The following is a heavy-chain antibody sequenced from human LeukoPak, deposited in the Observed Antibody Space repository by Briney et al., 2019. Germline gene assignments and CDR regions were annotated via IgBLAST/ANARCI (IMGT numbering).Heavy chain of an antibody. CDR3: AREIGWYGPRGLFDAFDI. J-gene: IGHJ3*02. CDR1: GFTFSSYS. CDR2: ISSSSSYI. Sequence: KPGGSLRLSCAASGFTFSSYSMSWVRQAPGKGLEWVSSISSSSSYIYYADSVKGRFTISRDNAKNSLYLQMNSLRAEDTAVYYCAREIGWYGPRGLFDAFDIWGQGTMVTVSS. D-gene: IGHD6-19*01. V-gene: IGHV3-21*01.